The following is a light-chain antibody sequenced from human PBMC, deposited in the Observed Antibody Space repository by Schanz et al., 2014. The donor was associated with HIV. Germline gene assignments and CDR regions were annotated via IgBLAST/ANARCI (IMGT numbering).Light chain of an antibody. V-gene: IGLV2-8*01. CDR2: EVS. Sequence: QSALTQPPSASGSPGQSVTISCTGTSSDVGGYNYVSWCQQHPGKAPKLMIYEVSKRPSGVPDRFSGSKSGNTASLTVSGLQAEDEADYYCCSYAGTYTVIFGGGTKVTVL. J-gene: IGLJ2*01. CDR3: CSYAGTYTVI. CDR1: SSDVGGYNY.